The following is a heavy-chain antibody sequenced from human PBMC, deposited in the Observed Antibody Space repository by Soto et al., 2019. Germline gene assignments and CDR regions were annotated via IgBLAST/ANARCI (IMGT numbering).Heavy chain of an antibody. CDR2: IIPIFGTA. V-gene: IGHV1-69*12. CDR1: GGTFSSHA. CDR3: GSRSGWNYYYGMDV. Sequence: QVQLVQSGAEVKKPGSSVKVSCKASGGTFSSHAITWVRQAPGQGLEWMGGIIPIFGTADYAQKFQGRVTITADESTSTAYMERSSLRSEDTAVYYCGSRSGWNYYYGMDVWGQGTTVTVSS. J-gene: IGHJ6*02. D-gene: IGHD3-22*01.